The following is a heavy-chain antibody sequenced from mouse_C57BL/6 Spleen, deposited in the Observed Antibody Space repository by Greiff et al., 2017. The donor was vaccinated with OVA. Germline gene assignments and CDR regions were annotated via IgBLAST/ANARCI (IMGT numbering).Heavy chain of an antibody. D-gene: IGHD2-1*01. J-gene: IGHJ4*01. V-gene: IGHV1-26*01. CDR2: INPNNGGT. CDR3: ARGIYYGNEEYAMDY. Sequence: EVQLQQSGPELVKPGASVKISCKASGYTFTDYYMNWVKQSHGKSLEWIGDINPNNGGTSYNQKFKGKATLTVDKSSSTAYMELRSLTSEDSAVYYCARGIYYGNEEYAMDYWGQGTSVTVSS. CDR1: GYTFTDYY.